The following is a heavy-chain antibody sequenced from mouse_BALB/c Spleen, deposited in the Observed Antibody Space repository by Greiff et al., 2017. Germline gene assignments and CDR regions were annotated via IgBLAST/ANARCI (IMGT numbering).Heavy chain of an antibody. CDR2: ISSGSSTI. J-gene: IGHJ3*01. CDR3: ARSEDYDGFAY. D-gene: IGHD2-4*01. CDR1: GFTFSSFG. V-gene: IGHV5-17*02. Sequence: EVKLVESGGGLVQPGGSRKLSCAASGFTFSSFGMHWVRQAPEKGLEWVAYISSGSSTIYYADTVKGRFTISRDNPKNTLFLQMTSLRSEDTAMYYCARSEDYDGFAYWGQGTLGTVSA.